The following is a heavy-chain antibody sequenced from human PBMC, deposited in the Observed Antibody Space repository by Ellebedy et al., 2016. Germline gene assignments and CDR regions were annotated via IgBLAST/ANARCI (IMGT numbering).Heavy chain of an antibody. Sequence: ASVKVSXXVSGYTLTDLSMHWVRQAPGKGLEWMGGFDPEDGETIYAQKFQGRVTMTEDTSTDTAYMELSSLRSEDTAVYYCATEYCSSTSCYMVAFDIWGQGTMVTVSS. J-gene: IGHJ3*02. CDR1: GYTLTDLS. CDR2: FDPEDGET. V-gene: IGHV1-24*01. CDR3: ATEYCSSTSCYMVAFDI. D-gene: IGHD2-2*02.